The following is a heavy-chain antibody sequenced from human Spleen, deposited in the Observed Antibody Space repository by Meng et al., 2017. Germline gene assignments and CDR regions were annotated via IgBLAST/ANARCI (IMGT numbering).Heavy chain of an antibody. J-gene: IGHJ3*02. V-gene: IGHV3-21*01. Sequence: GESLKISCAASGFTFSNYRINWVRQAPGKGLEWVSSISSTSTYLYYADSVRGRFTISRDNAENSLYLQMNSLRAEDTAVYYCARVGLLLSNAFDMWGQGTMVTVSS. D-gene: IGHD2-21*02. CDR1: GFTFSNYR. CDR3: ARVGLLLSNAFDM. CDR2: ISSTSTYL.